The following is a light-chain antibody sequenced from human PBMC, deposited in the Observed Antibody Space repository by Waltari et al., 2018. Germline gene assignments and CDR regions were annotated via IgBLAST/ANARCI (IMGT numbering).Light chain of an antibody. CDR1: QSVKSEY. CDR2: GVS. Sequence: EIVLTQSPGTLSLSPGETATLSCRASQSVKSEYLTWYQQKPGQAPRLLVYGVSSRATGIPDRFSGSGSGTDFTLTIRRLEPEDFAVFYCLQWGATQWTFGQGTRVEVK. CDR3: LQWGATQWT. V-gene: IGKV3-20*01. J-gene: IGKJ1*01.